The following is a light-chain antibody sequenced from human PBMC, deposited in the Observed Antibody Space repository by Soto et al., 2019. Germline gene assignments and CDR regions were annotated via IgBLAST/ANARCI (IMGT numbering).Light chain of an antibody. CDR2: GAS. Sequence: EMLFTQSPGTLSLSPGERATLSCRASQSISSNSLAWYQQKPGQAPRLFIYGASSRANGIPDRFIGSGSGTHFTLTISRLEPEDFALYYCQQYGSSHRISFGQGTRLEIK. CDR3: QQYGSSHRIS. CDR1: QSISSNS. J-gene: IGKJ5*01. V-gene: IGKV3-20*01.